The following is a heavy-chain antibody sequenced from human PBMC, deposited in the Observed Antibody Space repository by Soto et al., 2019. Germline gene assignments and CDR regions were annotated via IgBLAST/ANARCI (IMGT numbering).Heavy chain of an antibody. V-gene: IGHV4-31*03. D-gene: IGHD6-13*01. CDR2: IYYSGST. CDR1: GGSISSGGYY. Sequence: QVQLQESGPGLVKPSQTLSLTCTVSGGSISSGGYYWSWIRQHPGKGLEWIGYIYYSGSTYYNPSLKSRVTISVDTSKNQFSLKLSSVTAADTAVNYCAREGARYSSRGGELDYWGQGTLVTVSS. CDR3: AREGARYSSRGGELDY. J-gene: IGHJ4*02.